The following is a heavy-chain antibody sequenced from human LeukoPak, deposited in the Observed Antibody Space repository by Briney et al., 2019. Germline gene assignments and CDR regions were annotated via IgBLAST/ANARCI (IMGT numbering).Heavy chain of an antibody. CDR3: AMDYYDSSGYLSWFDP. J-gene: IGHJ5*02. Sequence: SVKVSCKASGYTITNYGFNWVRQAPGQGLEWMGRIIPILGIANYAQKFQGRVTITADKSTSTAYMELSSLRSEDTAVYYCAMDYYDSSGYLSWFDPWGQGTLVTVSS. CDR2: IIPILGIA. CDR1: GYTITNYG. V-gene: IGHV1-69*04. D-gene: IGHD3-22*01.